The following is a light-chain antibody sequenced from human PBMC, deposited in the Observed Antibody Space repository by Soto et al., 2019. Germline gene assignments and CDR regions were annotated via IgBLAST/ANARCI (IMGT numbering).Light chain of an antibody. Sequence: DLQMTQSPSTLSASVGDRVTITCRASQNIYIWLAWDQKKPGKAPNLLIYKASTLQSGVPSRFSGSGSGTDFTLTINRVEPEDFAVYFCQQYAGSPRTFGQGTKVDIK. J-gene: IGKJ1*01. CDR1: QNIYIW. V-gene: IGKV1-5*03. CDR3: QQYAGSPRT. CDR2: KAS.